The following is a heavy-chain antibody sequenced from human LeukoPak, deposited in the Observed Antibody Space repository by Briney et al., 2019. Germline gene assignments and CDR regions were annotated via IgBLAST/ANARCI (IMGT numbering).Heavy chain of an antibody. V-gene: IGHV3-48*04. CDR1: GVTFSGYS. J-gene: IGHJ4*02. Sequence: AGGSLRLSCAASGVTFSGYSMNWVGKAPGRGLGGVSYISSSSSTIYYADSVKGRFTISRDHAKNSPYLQMNSLRAEDTAVYYCARGGPNWRYPRFFDHWGQGTLVPVSS. CDR2: ISSSSSTI. D-gene: IGHD3-3*01. CDR3: ARGGPNWRYPRFFDH.